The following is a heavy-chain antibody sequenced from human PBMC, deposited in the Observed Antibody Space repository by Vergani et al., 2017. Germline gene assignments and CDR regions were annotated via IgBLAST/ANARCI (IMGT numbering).Heavy chain of an antibody. V-gene: IGHV3-23*01. D-gene: IGHD3-10*01. Sequence: EVQLLESGGGLVQPGGSLRLSCAASGFTFDDYAMHWVRQAPGKGLEWVSAISGSGGSTYYADSVKGRFTISRDNSKKTLYLQMNSLRDEDTAVYYCAKDQLWFGELSHREDAFDIWGQGTMVTVSS. CDR1: GFTFDDYA. J-gene: IGHJ3*02. CDR2: ISGSGGST. CDR3: AKDQLWFGELSHREDAFDI.